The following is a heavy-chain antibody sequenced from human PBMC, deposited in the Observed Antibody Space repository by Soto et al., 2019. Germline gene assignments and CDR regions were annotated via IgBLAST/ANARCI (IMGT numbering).Heavy chain of an antibody. V-gene: IGHV4-59*01. CDR3: AGLRGYAGSTIDY. D-gene: IGHD2-15*01. J-gene: IGHJ4*02. Sequence: PSETLSLACTVSPGSIISGDWRWIRKPSGKGLEWIGYISHSGKTNYSPSVKSRVTLSVDTPKNQFSLRLSSVTTADTAVYYCAGLRGYAGSTIDYWGQGTPVTVSS. CDR1: PGSIISGD. CDR2: ISHSGKT.